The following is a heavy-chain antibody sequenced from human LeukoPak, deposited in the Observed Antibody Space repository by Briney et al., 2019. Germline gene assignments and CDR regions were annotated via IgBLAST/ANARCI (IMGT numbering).Heavy chain of an antibody. V-gene: IGHV4-4*02. D-gene: IGHD3-10*01. J-gene: IGHJ3*02. CDR3: ARDPITMVRGVIIRGAFDI. CDR2: IYQSGST. Sequence: SETLSLTCAVSGGSISSSNWWSWVRQPPGKGLEWIGEIYQSGSTYYNPSLKSRVTISVDTSKNQFSLKLSSVTAADTAVYYCARDPITMVRGVIIRGAFDIWGQGTMVTVSS. CDR1: GGSISSSNW.